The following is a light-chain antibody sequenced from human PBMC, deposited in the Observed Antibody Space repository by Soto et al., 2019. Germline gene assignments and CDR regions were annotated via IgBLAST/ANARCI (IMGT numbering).Light chain of an antibody. CDR2: DVI. CDR3: SSYTSISASVI. CDR1: SSDGGGYNS. V-gene: IGLV2-14*03. J-gene: IGLJ2*01. Sequence: QSALTQPVSVSGSPGPSITISCTGSSSDGGGYNSVSWYQQHPGKGPKLVIYDVINRASGISNRFSGSKSGNTDSLTISGIQDEDEAHYYCSSYTSISASVIFGGGTKLTVL.